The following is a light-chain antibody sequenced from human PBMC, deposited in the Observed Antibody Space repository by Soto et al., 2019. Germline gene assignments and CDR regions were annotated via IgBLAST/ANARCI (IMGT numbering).Light chain of an antibody. CDR3: QQYGSSPPFT. Sequence: EIVMTQSPATLSVSPGERAVLSCRATQRVAGNLAWYQQKPGQAPRLLISGASTRATGVPARFSGSGSGTEFTLTISRLEPEDFAVYYCQQYGSSPPFTFGPGTKVDIK. CDR2: GAS. CDR1: QRVAGN. V-gene: IGKV3-15*01. J-gene: IGKJ3*01.